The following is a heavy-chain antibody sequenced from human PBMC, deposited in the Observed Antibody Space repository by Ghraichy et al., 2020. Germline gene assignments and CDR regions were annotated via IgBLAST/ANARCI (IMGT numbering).Heavy chain of an antibody. CDR2: ISGSGGST. D-gene: IGHD6-6*01. Sequence: GESLNISCAASGFTFSSYAMSWVRQAPGKGLEWVSAISGSGGSTYYADSVKGRFTISRDNSKNTLYLQMNSLRAEDTAVYYCAKVCGSSLVGYFDLWGRGTLVTVSS. CDR3: AKVCGSSLVGYFDL. CDR1: GFTFSSYA. V-gene: IGHV3-23*01. J-gene: IGHJ2*01.